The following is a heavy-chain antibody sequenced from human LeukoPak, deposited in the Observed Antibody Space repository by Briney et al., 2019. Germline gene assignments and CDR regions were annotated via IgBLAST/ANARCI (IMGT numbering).Heavy chain of an antibody. V-gene: IGHV4-39*01. D-gene: IGHD6-19*01. J-gene: IGHJ4*02. Sequence: SETLSLTCSVSGGSLSSSSYFWGWIRQSPGKGLEWIGSIHYSGSTYYNPSLKSRVTISLDTSKNRFSLKLSSVTAADTAVYYCARSTSIAVSTVFDYWGQGTLVTVSS. CDR1: GGSLSSSSYF. CDR3: ARSTSIAVSTVFDY. CDR2: IHYSGST.